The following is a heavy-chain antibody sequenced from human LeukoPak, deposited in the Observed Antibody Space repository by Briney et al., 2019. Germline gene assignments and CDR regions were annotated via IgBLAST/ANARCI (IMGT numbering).Heavy chain of an antibody. CDR3: ARVGAVAGTSWFDP. Sequence: ASVKVSCKASGYTFTSYGISWVRQAPGQGREGMGWSSAYNGNTNYAQKLQGRVTMTTDTSTSTAHMELRSLRSDDTAVYYSARVGAVAGTSWFDPWGQGTLVTVSS. J-gene: IGHJ5*02. V-gene: IGHV1-18*01. CDR1: GYTFTSYG. CDR2: SSAYNGNT. D-gene: IGHD6-19*01.